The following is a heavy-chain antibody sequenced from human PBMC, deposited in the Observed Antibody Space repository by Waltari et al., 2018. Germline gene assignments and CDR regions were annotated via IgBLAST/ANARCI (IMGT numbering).Heavy chain of an antibody. CDR2: IYYRGST. Sequence: QLQLQESGPGLVKPSETLSLTCTVYGGSISSSSYYWGWSRQPPGKGLEWIGSIYYRGSTYYNPSLKSRVTISVDTSKNQFSRKLSSVTAADTAVYYCARVLKNWYFDLWGRGTLVTVSS. CDR1: GGSISSSSYY. CDR3: ARVLKNWYFDL. J-gene: IGHJ2*01. V-gene: IGHV4-39*07.